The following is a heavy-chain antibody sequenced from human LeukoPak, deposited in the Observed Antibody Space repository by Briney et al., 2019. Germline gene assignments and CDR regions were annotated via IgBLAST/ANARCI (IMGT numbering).Heavy chain of an antibody. V-gene: IGHV3-11*04. Sequence: PGGSLRLSCAASGFTFSDYYMSWIRQAPGKGLEWVSYISSSGSTIYYADSVKGRFTMSRDNAKNTLSLQMNSLRGEDAAVYYCVREDRILLGNDAFDIWGQGTMVTVSS. J-gene: IGHJ3*02. CDR3: VREDRILLGNDAFDI. CDR1: GFTFSDYY. CDR2: ISSSGSTI. D-gene: IGHD2-8*01.